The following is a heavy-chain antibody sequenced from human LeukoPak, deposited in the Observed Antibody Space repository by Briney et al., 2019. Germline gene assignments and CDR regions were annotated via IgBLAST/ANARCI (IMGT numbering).Heavy chain of an antibody. CDR1: GGSFSGYY. V-gene: IGHV4-34*01. CDR2: INHSGST. D-gene: IGHD2/OR15-2a*01. J-gene: IGHJ6*02. CDR3: ARGGRNKGYGMDV. Sequence: PSETLSLTCAVYGGSFSGYYWSWIRQPPGKGLEWIGEINHSGSTNYNPSLKSRVTISADTSKNQFSLKLSSVTAADTAVYYCARGGRNKGYGMDVWGQGTTVTVSS.